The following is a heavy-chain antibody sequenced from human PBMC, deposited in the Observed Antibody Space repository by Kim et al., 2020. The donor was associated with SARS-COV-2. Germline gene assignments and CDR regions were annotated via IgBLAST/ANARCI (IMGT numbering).Heavy chain of an antibody. J-gene: IGHJ6*02. CDR1: GFSFSNYW. V-gene: IGHV3-7*03. CDR3: GRGLTVAPGMDV. CDR2: IKEDGSEK. D-gene: IGHD6-19*01. Sequence: GGSLRLSCAASGFSFSNYWMNWVRQAPGKGLEWVANIKEDGSEKDYVDSVKGRFSTSRDNAGNSVFLQMSSLRAEDTAVYYCGRGLTVAPGMDVWGQGTTVIVSS.